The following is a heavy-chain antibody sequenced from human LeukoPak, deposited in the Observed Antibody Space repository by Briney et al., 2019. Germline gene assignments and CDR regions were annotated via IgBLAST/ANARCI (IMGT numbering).Heavy chain of an antibody. CDR2: IYENGGTT. D-gene: IGHD2-21*01. CDR3: AKDFRIGYSAHFDY. CDR1: GFTFRSHA. Sequence: GGSLRLSCVGSGFTFRSHAMSWVRQAPEKGLEFVSGIYENGGTTYYADSVKGRFSISRDNSKNTLYLQMDSLRGEDTAAYYCAKDFRIGYSAHFDYWGQGALVTVSS. J-gene: IGHJ4*02. V-gene: IGHV3-23*01.